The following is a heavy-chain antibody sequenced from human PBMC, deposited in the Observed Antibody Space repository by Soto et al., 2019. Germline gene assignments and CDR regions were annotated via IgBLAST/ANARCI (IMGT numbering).Heavy chain of an antibody. Sequence: QVQLVQSGPEVKKPGASVKVSCKTSGYTFTNYGISWVRQAPGQGLEWMGWTNTYNGNTKYAQDLQGRVTMTADTSTNTAYLDLRSLRSDDTAVFFGARGMTPDYFDFWGQGTVVTVSS. J-gene: IGHJ4*02. CDR2: TNTYNGNT. V-gene: IGHV1-18*04. CDR1: GYTFTNYG. CDR3: ARGMTPDYFDF.